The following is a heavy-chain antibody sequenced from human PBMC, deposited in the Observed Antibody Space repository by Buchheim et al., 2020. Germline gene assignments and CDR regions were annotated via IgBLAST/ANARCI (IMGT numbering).Heavy chain of an antibody. CDR1: GFTFSDYY. CDR3: ASGDYQRYFDH. D-gene: IGHD4-11*01. J-gene: IGHJ4*02. V-gene: IGHV3-11*06. CDR2: LSSSSSYI. Sequence: QERLVESGGDLVKPGGSLRLSCVASGFTFSDYYMSWIRQTPGEGLVWVSYLSSSSSYIEYADSVKGRFTISRENSKNSLYLQMNSLRAEDTAVYFCASGDYQRYFDHWGQGTL.